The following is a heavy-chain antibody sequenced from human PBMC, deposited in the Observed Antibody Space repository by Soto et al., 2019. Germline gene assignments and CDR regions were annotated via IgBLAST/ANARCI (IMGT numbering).Heavy chain of an antibody. J-gene: IGHJ4*02. D-gene: IGHD6-19*01. CDR2: ISGSGDTA. V-gene: IGHV3-23*01. CDR1: GFIFSSYA. CDR3: ANVVPRTSGWYRGGFDY. Sequence: PGGSLRLSCAASGFIFSSYAMSWVRQAPGKGLEWVSIISGSGDTAYYADSVKGRFTISRDNSKNTLYLQMNSLRAEDTAVYNCANVVPRTSGWYRGGFDYRGLGTLVTVSS.